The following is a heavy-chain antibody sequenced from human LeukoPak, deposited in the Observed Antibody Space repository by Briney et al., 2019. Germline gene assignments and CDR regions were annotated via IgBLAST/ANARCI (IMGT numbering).Heavy chain of an antibody. CDR2: ISGGAGIT. J-gene: IGHJ5*02. CDR1: GFTFSTYA. CDR3: ARASSSWYGYNWFDP. Sequence: GGSLRLSCAASGFTFSTYAMSWVRQAPGRGLEWVSAISGGAGITWYADTVKGRFTISRDTSKNTLFLQINSLRADDTAVYYCARASSSWYGYNWFDPWGQGTLVTVSS. D-gene: IGHD6-13*01. V-gene: IGHV3-23*01.